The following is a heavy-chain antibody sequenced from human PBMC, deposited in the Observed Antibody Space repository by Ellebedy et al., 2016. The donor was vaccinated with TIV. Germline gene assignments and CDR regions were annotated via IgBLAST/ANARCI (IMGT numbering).Heavy chain of an antibody. D-gene: IGHD3-10*02. Sequence: SETLSLXXTVSGGSISSYYWSWIRQPPGKGLEWIGYIYYSGSTNYNPSLKSRVTISVDTSNNQFSLKLSSVTAADTAVYYCARGARFTMYANAFEIWGQGTMVTVSS. CDR1: GGSISSYY. CDR2: IYYSGST. V-gene: IGHV4-59*01. J-gene: IGHJ3*02. CDR3: ARGARFTMYANAFEI.